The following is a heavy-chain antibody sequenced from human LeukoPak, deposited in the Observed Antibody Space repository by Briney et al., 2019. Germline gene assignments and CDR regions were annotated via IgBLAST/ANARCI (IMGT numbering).Heavy chain of an antibody. V-gene: IGHV3-7*01. D-gene: IGHD6-6*01. J-gene: IGHJ4*02. Sequence: GGSLRLSCAASGFTFSNAWMSWVRQAPGKGLEWVANIKQDGSEKYYVDSVKGRFTISRDNAKNSLYLQMNSLRAEDTAVYYCARLSSSLGYWGQGTLVTVSS. CDR3: ARLSSSLGY. CDR1: GFTFSNAW. CDR2: IKQDGSEK.